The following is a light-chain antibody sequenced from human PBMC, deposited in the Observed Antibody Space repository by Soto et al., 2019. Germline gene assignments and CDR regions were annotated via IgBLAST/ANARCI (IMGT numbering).Light chain of an antibody. V-gene: IGLV2-14*01. CDR3: SSYTTSSTLVV. CDR1: SSDVGGYND. J-gene: IGLJ2*01. Sequence: QSVPTQPASVSGSPGQSITISCTGTSSDVGGYNDVSWYQQHPGKAPKRMIYDVNNRPSGVSNRFSGSKSGNTASLTISGLQAEDGADYYCSSYTTSSTLVVLGGGTKLTVL. CDR2: DVN.